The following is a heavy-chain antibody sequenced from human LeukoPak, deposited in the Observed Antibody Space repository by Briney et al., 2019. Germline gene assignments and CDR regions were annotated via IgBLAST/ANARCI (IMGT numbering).Heavy chain of an antibody. Sequence: PSETLSLTCTVSGGSISSYYWSWIRQPPGKGLEWIGYINYSGNTNYNSSLKSRVTISVDMSKNQFSLKLSSVTAADTAVYYCARATNFYYYYGMDVWGQGTTVTVSS. CDR1: GGSISSYY. J-gene: IGHJ6*02. CDR2: INYSGNT. CDR3: ARATNFYYYYGMDV. V-gene: IGHV4-59*01. D-gene: IGHD1-26*01.